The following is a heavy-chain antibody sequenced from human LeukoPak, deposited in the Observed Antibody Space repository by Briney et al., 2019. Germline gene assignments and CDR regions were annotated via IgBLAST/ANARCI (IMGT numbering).Heavy chain of an antibody. CDR3: ARVHYDFWSGYRHQGTTYYYMDV. V-gene: IGHV1-69*05. Sequence: GSSVKVSCKASGGTFSSYAISWVRQAPGQGLEWMGGIIPIFGTANYAQKFQGRVTITTDESTSTAYMELSSLRSEDTAVYYCARVHYDFWSGYRHQGTTYYYMDVWGKGTTVTVSS. D-gene: IGHD3-3*01. CDR2: IIPIFGTA. J-gene: IGHJ6*03. CDR1: GGTFSSYA.